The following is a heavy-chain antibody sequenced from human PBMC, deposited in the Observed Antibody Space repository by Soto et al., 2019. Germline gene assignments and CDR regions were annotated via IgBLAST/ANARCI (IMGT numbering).Heavy chain of an antibody. J-gene: IGHJ6*02. CDR3: ARPGSGYDVLTGRYFYYFHAMDV. V-gene: IGHV3-30-3*01. CDR2: MSHDGTST. CDR1: GFLFNTYA. Sequence: QVQLVDSGGGVVQPGRSLRLSCRTSGFLFNTYAIHWVRQAPGKGLEWVAVMSHDGTSTYYADSVRGRFTISRDNSKNTLYLQMNSLRTEDTGVYYCARPGSGYDVLTGRYFYYFHAMDVWGQGTTVTVSS. D-gene: IGHD3-9*01.